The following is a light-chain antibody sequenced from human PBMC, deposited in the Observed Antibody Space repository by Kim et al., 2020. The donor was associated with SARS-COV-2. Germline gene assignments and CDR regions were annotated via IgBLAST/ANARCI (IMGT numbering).Light chain of an antibody. CDR3: QQTHSFPLT. CDR2: EAS. J-gene: IGKJ4*01. CDR1: QDISSW. V-gene: IGKV1D-12*01. Sequence: ASVGDRVTITCRASQDISSWLGWYQQNPGKAPNVLIYEASNLQSGVPSRFSGSVSGTDFTLTINSLQPEDFATYYCQQTHSFPLTFGGGTKVDIK.